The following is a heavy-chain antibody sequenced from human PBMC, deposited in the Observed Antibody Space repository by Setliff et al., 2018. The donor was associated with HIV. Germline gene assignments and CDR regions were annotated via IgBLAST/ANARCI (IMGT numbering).Heavy chain of an antibody. CDR2: ISTTGST. V-gene: IGHV4-61*09. J-gene: IGHJ6*03. Sequence: PSETLSLTCTVSGDSISSGSYFWIWIRQPAGKGLEWIGHISTTGSTNYNPSLKSRVIMSVDTSRNQFSLKLSSVTAADTAVYYCARGYCSSTTCYDDYYYMDVWGKGSTVTVSS. CDR3: ARGYCSSTTCYDDYYYMDV. CDR1: GDSISSGSYF. D-gene: IGHD2-2*01.